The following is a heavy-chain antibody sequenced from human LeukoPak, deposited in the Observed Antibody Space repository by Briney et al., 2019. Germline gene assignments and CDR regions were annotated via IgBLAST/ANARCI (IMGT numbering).Heavy chain of an antibody. Sequence: SETLSLTCTVSGGSISSYYWSWIRQPPGKGLEWIGYIYYSGSTNYNPSLKSRVTISVDTSKNQFSLKLSSVTAADTAVYYCARDGPYRSASFFDFWGQGTLVTVSS. V-gene: IGHV4-59*01. CDR1: GGSISSYY. J-gene: IGHJ4*02. D-gene: IGHD6-19*01. CDR3: ARDGPYRSASFFDF. CDR2: IYYSGST.